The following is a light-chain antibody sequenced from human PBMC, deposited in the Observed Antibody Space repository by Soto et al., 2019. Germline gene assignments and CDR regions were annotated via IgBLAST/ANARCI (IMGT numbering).Light chain of an antibody. CDR2: AAS. Sequence: DIQMTQSPSSLSASVGDRVTITCRAGQSITNFLNWYQQKPGKAPQLLIYAASSLQSGVPARFSGGGSGTDFTLTISSLQPEDFATYYCQQSYSAPLTFGGGTKVEIK. J-gene: IGKJ4*01. CDR1: QSITNF. CDR3: QQSYSAPLT. V-gene: IGKV1-39*01.